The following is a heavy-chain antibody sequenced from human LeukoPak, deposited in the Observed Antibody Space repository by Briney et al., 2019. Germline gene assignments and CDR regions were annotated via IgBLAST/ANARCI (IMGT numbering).Heavy chain of an antibody. CDR1: AGSISGGSYD. CDR2: IDTSGST. Sequence: TASETLSPTCTVSAGSISGGSYDWSWIRQPAGKGLDWIGRIDTSGSTNYNPSLKSRVTISGDTSKNQFSLKLSSVTAADTAVYYCARDVYGSGRFDYWGQGNQVTVSS. CDR3: ARDVYGSGRFDY. V-gene: IGHV4-61*02. D-gene: IGHD3-10*01. J-gene: IGHJ4*02.